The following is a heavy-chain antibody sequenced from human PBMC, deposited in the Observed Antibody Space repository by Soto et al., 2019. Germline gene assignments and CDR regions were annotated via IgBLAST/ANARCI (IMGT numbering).Heavy chain of an antibody. CDR3: ARAPRGSTETFDS. CDR2: ISYSGSNT. V-gene: IGHV3-30-3*01. CDR1: GFTFRSYA. D-gene: IGHD3-10*01. J-gene: IGHJ4*02. Sequence: QVHLVASGGGMVQPGRSLRLACTASGFTFRSYAMHWVRQAPGKGLEWVAVISYSGSNTYYADSVKGRFSISRDISNNTLYLQMNSLRSEDTAVYYCARAPRGSTETFDSWGQGTLVTVSS.